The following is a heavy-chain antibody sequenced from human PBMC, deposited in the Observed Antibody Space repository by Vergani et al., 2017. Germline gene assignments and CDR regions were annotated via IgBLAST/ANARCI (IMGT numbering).Heavy chain of an antibody. Sequence: QVQLVQSGAEVKKPGSSVKVSCKASGGTFSSYAISWVRQAPGQGLEWMGGIIPIFGTANYAQKFQGRVTLTADESTSTAYMELSSLRSEDTAVYYCARGRDPGHGGLKPLGVGNWFDPWGQGTLVTVSS. CDR2: IIPIFGTA. D-gene: IGHD1-26*01. CDR1: GGTFSSYA. V-gene: IGHV1-69*01. J-gene: IGHJ5*02. CDR3: ARGRDPGHGGLKPLGVGNWFDP.